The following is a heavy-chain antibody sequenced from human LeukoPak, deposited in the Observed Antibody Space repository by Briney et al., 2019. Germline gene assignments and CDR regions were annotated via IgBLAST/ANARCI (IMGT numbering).Heavy chain of an antibody. CDR3: ARGSRSTVTTGNYYCYYYMDV. CDR2: IKKDGSEK. D-gene: IGHD4-17*01. CDR1: GFTFSSYW. V-gene: IGHV3-7*04. J-gene: IGHJ6*03. Sequence: GGSLRLSCAASGFTFSSYWMSWVRRTPGKGLEGVANIKKDGSEKYYMDSVKGRFTISRDSAKNSLYLQMNSLRAEDTAVYYCARGSRSTVTTGNYYCYYYMDVWGKGTTVTVSS.